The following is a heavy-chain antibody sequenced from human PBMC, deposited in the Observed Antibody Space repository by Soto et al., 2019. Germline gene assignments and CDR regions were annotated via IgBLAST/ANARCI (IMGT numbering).Heavy chain of an antibody. CDR2: INAGNGNT. Sequence: ASVKVSCKASGYSFTSYAIYWVRQAPGQRLEWMGWINAGNGNTKYSQKLQGRVTFTGDTSASTAYMELSSLRSEDTAVYFCARGVENIVVVLDVFGYYGMDVWGQGTTVTVS. V-gene: IGHV1-3*01. CDR1: GYSFTSYA. J-gene: IGHJ6*02. D-gene: IGHD2-2*01. CDR3: ARGVENIVVVLDVFGYYGMDV.